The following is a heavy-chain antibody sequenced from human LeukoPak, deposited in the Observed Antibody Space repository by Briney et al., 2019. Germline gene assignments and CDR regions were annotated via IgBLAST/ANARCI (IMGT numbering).Heavy chain of an antibody. V-gene: IGHV3-48*03. J-gene: IGHJ4*02. CDR1: GFTCSSYE. D-gene: IGHD5-12*01. Sequence: GGSLRLSCAASGFTCSSYEMNWVRQAPGKGLEWVSHSSSSGSTIYYAGSVKGRFTIARDNAKNSVYLQMNSLRAEDTAVYYCARGSLPSAYGFDYWGQGTLVTVSS. CDR2: SSSSGSTI. CDR3: ARGSLPSAYGFDY.